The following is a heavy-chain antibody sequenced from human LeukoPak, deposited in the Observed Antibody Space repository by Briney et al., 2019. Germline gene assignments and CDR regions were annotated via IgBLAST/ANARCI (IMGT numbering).Heavy chain of an antibody. CDR3: ARCTTGETFGSLREIKKSREIDY. D-gene: IGHD1-1*01. V-gene: IGHV1-18*01. Sequence: GASVKVSCKASGYTFTSYGISWVRQAPGQGLEWMGWISAYNGNTNYAQKLQGRVTMTTDTSTSTAYMELRSLRSDDTAVYYCARCTTGETFGSLREIKKSREIDYWGQGTLVTVSS. CDR1: GYTFTSYG. J-gene: IGHJ4*02. CDR2: ISAYNGNT.